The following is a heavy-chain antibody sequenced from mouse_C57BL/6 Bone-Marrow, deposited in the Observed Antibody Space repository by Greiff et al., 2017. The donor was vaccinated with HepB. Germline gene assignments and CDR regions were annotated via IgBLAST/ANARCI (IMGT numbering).Heavy chain of an antibody. V-gene: IGHV1-55*01. D-gene: IGHD2-5*01. CDR3: ARRRELMAYYSNYDAMDY. CDR2: IYPGSGST. Sequence: QVQLQQPGAELVKPGASVKMSCKASGYTFTSYWITWVKQRPGQGLEWIGDIYPGSGSTNYNEKFKSKATLTVDTSSSTAYMQLSSLTSEDSAVYYCARRRELMAYYSNYDAMDYWGQGTSVTVSS. CDR1: GYTFTSYW. J-gene: IGHJ4*01.